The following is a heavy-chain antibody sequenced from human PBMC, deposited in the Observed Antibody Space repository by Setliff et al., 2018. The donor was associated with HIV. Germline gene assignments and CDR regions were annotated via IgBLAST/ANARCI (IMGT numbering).Heavy chain of an antibody. J-gene: IGHJ3*02. D-gene: IGHD6-13*01. V-gene: IGHV1-69*13. Sequence: GASVKVSCKTSGGTLSNYVITWVRQAPGQGLEWMGMIIPMYNIPAYAQKFQGRVTFTADESTSTAYMELSSLSSEDTAVYYCASAQTGVAAAAFGGGSAWSDEGFDIWGQGTMVTVSS. CDR2: IIPMYNIP. CDR1: GGTLSNYV. CDR3: ASAQTGVAAAAFGGGSAWSDEGFDI.